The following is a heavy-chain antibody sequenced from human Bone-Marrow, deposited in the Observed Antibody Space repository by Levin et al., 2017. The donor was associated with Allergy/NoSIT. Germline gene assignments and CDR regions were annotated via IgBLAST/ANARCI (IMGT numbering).Heavy chain of an antibody. CDR2: IYYSGST. CDR1: GGSISSGDYY. D-gene: IGHD5-12*01. Sequence: SETLSLTCTVSGGSISSGDYYWSWIRQPPGKGLEWIGYIYYSGSTYYNPSLKSRVTISVDTSKNQFSLKLSSVTAADTAVYYCATGYSGYDPKRPLRGGMDVWGQGTTVTVSS. V-gene: IGHV4-30-4*01. CDR3: ATGYSGYDPKRPLRGGMDV. J-gene: IGHJ6*02.